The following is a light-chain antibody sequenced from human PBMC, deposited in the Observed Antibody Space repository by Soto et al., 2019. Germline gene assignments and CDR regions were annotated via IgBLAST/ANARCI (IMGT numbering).Light chain of an antibody. V-gene: IGKV1-39*01. J-gene: IGKJ3*01. CDR2: AAS. Sequence: DIPMTQSPSSLSAFVGDTVTINCRATDSFARYLNWYQQKPGQAPRVLITAASTLESGVPSRFSGSGSGTDFTLTINNLQPEDFATYYCQRTYNAPFTFGPGTKV. CDR1: DSFARY. CDR3: QRTYNAPFT.